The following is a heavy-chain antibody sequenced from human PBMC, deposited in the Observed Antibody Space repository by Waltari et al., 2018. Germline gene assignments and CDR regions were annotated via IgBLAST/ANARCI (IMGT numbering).Heavy chain of an antibody. CDR1: GGTFSSYA. CDR3: ARSPLGDGYNLFIDY. J-gene: IGHJ4*02. CDR2: IIPIFGTA. Sequence: ASGGTFSSYAISWVRQAPGQGLEWMGGIIPIFGTANYAQKFQGRVTITADESTSTAYMELSSLRSEDTAVYYCARSPLGDGYNLFIDYWGQGTLVTVSS. D-gene: IGHD5-12*01. V-gene: IGHV1-69*01.